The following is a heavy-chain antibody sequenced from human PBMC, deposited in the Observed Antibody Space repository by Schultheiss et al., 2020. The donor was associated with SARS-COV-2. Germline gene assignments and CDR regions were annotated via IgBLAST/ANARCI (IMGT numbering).Heavy chain of an antibody. J-gene: IGHJ3*02. CDR1: GFTFSSYA. CDR2: ISGSGGST. Sequence: GGSLRLSCAASGFTFSSYAMSWVRQAPGKGLEWVSVISGSGGSTYYADSVKGRFTISRDNSKNTLYLQMNSLRAEDTAVYYCAKDPAYCGGDCSDAFDIWGQGTMVTVSS. CDR3: AKDPAYCGGDCSDAFDI. D-gene: IGHD2-21*01. V-gene: IGHV3-23*01.